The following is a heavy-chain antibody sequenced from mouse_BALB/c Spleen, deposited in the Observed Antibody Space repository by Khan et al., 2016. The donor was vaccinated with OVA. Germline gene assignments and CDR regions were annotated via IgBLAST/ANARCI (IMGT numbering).Heavy chain of an antibody. CDR1: GYIFIDYN. CDR3: AREWGSWFPY. D-gene: IGHD1-3*01. J-gene: IGHJ3*01. Sequence: QIQLVQSGTELARPGASVKLSCKASGYIFIDYNINWVKQRTGQGLEWIGEISPGSGNTYYNEKFKGKATLTADKSSSTAYMQLSSLTSEDSAVYVCAREWGSWFPYWGQGTLITVSA. V-gene: IGHV1-77*01. CDR2: ISPGSGNT.